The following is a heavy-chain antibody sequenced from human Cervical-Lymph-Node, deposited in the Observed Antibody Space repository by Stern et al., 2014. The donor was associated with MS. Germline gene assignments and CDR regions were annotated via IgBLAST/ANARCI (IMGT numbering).Heavy chain of an antibody. CDR3: AKDPEYSAFDY. J-gene: IGHJ4*02. Sequence: QLVQSGGGLVQPGGSLRLSCAASGFTFSSHWMTWVRQAPAKGLEFVANIRTHGTTKNYVDSVKGRFTISRDNAKNSMYLQMNSLRAEDTAVYYCAKDPEYSAFDYWGQGTLVTVSS. V-gene: IGHV3-7*01. CDR2: IRTHGTTK. D-gene: IGHD2/OR15-2a*01. CDR1: GFTFSSHW.